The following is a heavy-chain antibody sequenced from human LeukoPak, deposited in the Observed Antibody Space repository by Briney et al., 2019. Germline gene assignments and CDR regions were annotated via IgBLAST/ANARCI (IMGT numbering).Heavy chain of an antibody. J-gene: IGHJ6*03. Sequence: GGSLRLSCAASGFTFSDYYMSWIRQAPGKGLEWVSYISSSGSTIYYADSVKGRFTISRDNAKNSLYLQMNSLRAEDTAVYYCARDYESSYYYYYMDVWGKGTTVTVSS. D-gene: IGHD3-16*01. CDR1: GFTFSDYY. CDR2: ISSSGSTI. V-gene: IGHV3-11*04. CDR3: ARDYESSYYYYYMDV.